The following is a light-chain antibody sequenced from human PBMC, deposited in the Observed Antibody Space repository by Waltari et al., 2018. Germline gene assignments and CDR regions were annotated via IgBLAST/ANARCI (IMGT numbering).Light chain of an antibody. CDR2: DND. CDR1: NIGSKS. CDR3: QVWDNNSDHWV. Sequence: SYVLTQSPSVSVAPGQTARISCGGDNIGSKSVHWYQQKSGQAPLLVVFDNDDRPSGFPERFSGANSGNTASLTISRVEAGDEADYYCQVWDNNSDHWVFGGGTKLTVL. V-gene: IGLV3-21*02. J-gene: IGLJ3*02.